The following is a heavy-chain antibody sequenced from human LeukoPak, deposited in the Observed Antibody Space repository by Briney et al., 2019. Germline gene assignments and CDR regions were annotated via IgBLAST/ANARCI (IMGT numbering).Heavy chain of an antibody. CDR1: GGTFSSYA. Sequence: ASVKVSFKASGGTFSSYAISWVRQAPGQGLEWMGGIIPIFGTANYAQKFQGRVTITTDESTSTAYMELSSLRSEDTAVYYCATPTPSYSSSWYYFDYWGQGTLVTVSS. CDR3: ATPTPSYSSSWYYFDY. CDR2: IIPIFGTA. D-gene: IGHD6-13*01. V-gene: IGHV1-69*05. J-gene: IGHJ4*02.